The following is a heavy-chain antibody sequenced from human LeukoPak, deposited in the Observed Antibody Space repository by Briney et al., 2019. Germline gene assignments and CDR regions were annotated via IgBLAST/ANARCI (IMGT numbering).Heavy chain of an antibody. J-gene: IGHJ4*02. V-gene: IGHV3-33*01. Sequence: PGGSLRLSCAASGFTFSSYGMHWVRQAPGKGLEWVAVIWYDGSNKYYADSVKGRFTISRDNSKNTLYLQMNSLRAEDTAVYYCARGHRYYDSSGYYGWLDYWGQGTLVTVSS. CDR1: GFTFSSYG. CDR3: ARGHRYYDSSGYYGWLDY. CDR2: IWYDGSNK. D-gene: IGHD3-22*01.